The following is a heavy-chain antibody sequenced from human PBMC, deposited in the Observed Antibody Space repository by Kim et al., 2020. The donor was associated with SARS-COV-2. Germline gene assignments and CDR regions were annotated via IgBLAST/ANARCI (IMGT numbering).Heavy chain of an antibody. V-gene: IGHV4-39*01. J-gene: IGHJ4*02. CDR2: ILHDGTT. CDR3: VGQHRSTDYCDY. CDR1: GDSISSKDYY. Sequence: SETLSLTCAVSGDSISSKDYYWGWIRQPPGKGLEWIGNILHDGTTHYNPSFKSRVTISVDTSKNQVFLTLNYVPAADTAVYYCVGQHRSTDYCDYWGQGTLVTVS.